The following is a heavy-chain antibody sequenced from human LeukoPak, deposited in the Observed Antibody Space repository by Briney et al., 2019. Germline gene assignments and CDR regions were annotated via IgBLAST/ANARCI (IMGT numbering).Heavy chain of an antibody. CDR3: ARGDEGITIFGVANAFDI. CDR1: GGSISSGDYF. V-gene: IGHV4-30-2*01. Sequence: SETLSLTCTVSGGSISSGDYFWSWIRQPPGKGLEWIGYIYRSGSTYYNPSLKSRVTISVDRSKNQFSLILTSVTAADTAVYYCARGDEGITIFGVANAFDIWGQGTMVTVSS. CDR2: IYRSGST. J-gene: IGHJ3*02. D-gene: IGHD3-3*01.